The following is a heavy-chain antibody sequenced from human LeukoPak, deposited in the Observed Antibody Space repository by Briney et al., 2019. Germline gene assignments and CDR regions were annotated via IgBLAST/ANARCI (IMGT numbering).Heavy chain of an antibody. J-gene: IGHJ5*02. CDR1: GYTFTSYG. CDR2: IIPIFGTA. Sequence: SVKVSCKASGYTFTSYGISWVRQAPGQGLEWMGGIIPIFGTANYAQKFQGRVTITADESTSTAYMELSSLRSEDTAVYYCARDRPWGSAPHTWGQGTLVTVSS. V-gene: IGHV1-69*13. D-gene: IGHD3-16*01. CDR3: ARDRPWGSAPHT.